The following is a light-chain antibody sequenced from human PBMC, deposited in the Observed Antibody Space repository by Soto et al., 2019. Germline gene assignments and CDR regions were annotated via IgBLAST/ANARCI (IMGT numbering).Light chain of an antibody. Sequence: EIVLTQSPGTLSLSPGERATLSCRASQSVSSTYLAWYRHKPGQAPRLLIYGASSRAAGIPDRFSGSGSGTDFTLTISRLEPEEFAMYYCQQYGGSPWTFGQGTKVDIK. CDR1: QSVSSTY. CDR2: GAS. V-gene: IGKV3-20*01. CDR3: QQYGGSPWT. J-gene: IGKJ1*01.